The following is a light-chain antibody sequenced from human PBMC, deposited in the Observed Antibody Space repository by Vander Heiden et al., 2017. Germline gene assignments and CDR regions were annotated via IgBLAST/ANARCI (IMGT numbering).Light chain of an antibody. Sequence: VMTQSPLSLPVTPGEPASISCRSSQSLLHSNGYNYLDWYLQKPGQSPQLLIYLGSNRASGVPDRCSGSGSGTALTLKVSRVEAEAVGVYYCMQALQTPFTFGQGTRLEIK. J-gene: IGKJ5*01. V-gene: IGKV2-28*01. CDR1: QSLLHSNGYNY. CDR3: MQALQTPFT. CDR2: LGS.